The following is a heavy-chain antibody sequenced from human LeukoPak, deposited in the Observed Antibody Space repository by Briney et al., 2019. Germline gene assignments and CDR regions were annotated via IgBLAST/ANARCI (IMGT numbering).Heavy chain of an antibody. J-gene: IGHJ4*02. CDR3: ARGKRYSSGWYIDY. CDR1: GGSISSGDYS. Sequence: SETLSLTCTVSGGSISSGDYSWSWIRQPPGKGLEWIGYIYYSGSTNYNPSLKSRVTISVDTSKNQLSLKLSSVTAADTAVYYCARGKRYSSGWYIDYWGQGTLVTVSS. D-gene: IGHD6-19*01. CDR2: IYYSGST. V-gene: IGHV4-61*08.